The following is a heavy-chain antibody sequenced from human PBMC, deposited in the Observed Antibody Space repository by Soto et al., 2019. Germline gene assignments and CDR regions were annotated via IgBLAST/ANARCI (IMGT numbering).Heavy chain of an antibody. D-gene: IGHD6-19*01. V-gene: IGHV3-30*18. J-gene: IGHJ4*02. CDR1: GFTFSDYA. Sequence: VQLVESGGGVVQPGRSLRLSCAASGFTFSDYAMHWVRQAPGKGLEWVAVVSHDGRNTHYADSVKGRFTISRDSSKNTVSLETTGLRAEETAVYYCAKGGRQWRVTSDFNHWGQGALVTVSS. CDR2: VSHDGRNT. CDR3: AKGGRQWRVTSDFNH.